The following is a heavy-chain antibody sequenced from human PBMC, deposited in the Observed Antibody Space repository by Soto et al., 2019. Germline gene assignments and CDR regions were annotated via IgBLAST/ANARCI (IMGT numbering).Heavy chain of an antibody. V-gene: IGHV3-30*18. CDR1: GFIFSSYG. J-gene: IGHJ6*02. CDR2: ISYDGSNK. Sequence: GGSLRLSCAASGFIFSSYGMYWVRQAPGKGLEWVAVISYDGSNKYYADSVKGRFTISRDNSKDTLYLQMNSLRAEDTAVYYCAKDLALYCGGDCYSGFYYYGMDVWGQGTTVTVSS. CDR3: AKDLALYCGGDCYSGFYYYGMDV. D-gene: IGHD2-21*02.